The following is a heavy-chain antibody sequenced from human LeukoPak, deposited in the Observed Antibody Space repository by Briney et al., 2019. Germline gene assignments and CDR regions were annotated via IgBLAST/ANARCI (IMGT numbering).Heavy chain of an antibody. V-gene: IGHV4-4*07. CDR2: IYTSGST. CDR3: ASFGYYYDSSGQPYYFDY. CDR1: GGSISSYY. J-gene: IGHJ4*02. D-gene: IGHD3-22*01. Sequence: SETLSLTCTVSGGSISSYYWSWLRQPAGKGLEWIGRIYTSGSTNYNPSLKSRVTMSVDTSKNQFSLKLSSVTAADTAVYYCASFGYYYDSSGQPYYFDYWGQGTLVTVSS.